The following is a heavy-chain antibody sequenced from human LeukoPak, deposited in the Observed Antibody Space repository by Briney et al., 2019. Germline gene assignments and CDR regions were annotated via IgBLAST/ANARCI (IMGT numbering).Heavy chain of an antibody. CDR3: TRDSGYDAIDH. J-gene: IGHJ4*02. CDR2: ISYDGSNK. CDR1: GFTFSSFS. V-gene: IGHV3-30*03. Sequence: GGSLRLSCAASGFTFSSFSMTWVRQAPGKGLEWVAVISYDGSNKYYADSVKGRFTISRVNSKNTLYLQMNSLRAEDTAVYYCTRDSGYDAIDHWGQGTLVTVSS. D-gene: IGHD5-12*01.